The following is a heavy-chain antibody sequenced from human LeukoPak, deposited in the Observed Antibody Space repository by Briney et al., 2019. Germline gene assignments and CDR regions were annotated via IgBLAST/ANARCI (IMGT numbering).Heavy chain of an antibody. CDR2: IIPIFGTA. CDR3: ARYDFWSGYIMDV. CDR1: GGTFSSYA. V-gene: IGHV1-69*05. Sequence: SVKVSCKASGGTFSSYAISWVRQAPGQGLEWMGRIIPIFGTANYAQKFQGRVTITTDESTSTAYMELSSLRSEDTAVYYCARYDFWSGYIMDVWGKGTTVTVSS. D-gene: IGHD3-3*01. J-gene: IGHJ6*03.